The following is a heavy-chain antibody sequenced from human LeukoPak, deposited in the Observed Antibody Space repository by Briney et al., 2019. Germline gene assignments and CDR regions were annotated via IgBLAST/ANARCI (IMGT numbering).Heavy chain of an antibody. D-gene: IGHD2-21*01. CDR1: GGSIKTYY. CDR3: AILSGGEEAY. V-gene: IGHV4-59*01. J-gene: IGHJ4*02. CDR2: IYYRGST. Sequence: PSETLSLTCTVSGGSIKTYYWSWIRQPPGKGLEWVGYIYYRGSTNYHPSLKSRVTISIDTSKNQFSLKLSSVTPADTAMYYCAILSGGEEAYWGQGILVTVSS.